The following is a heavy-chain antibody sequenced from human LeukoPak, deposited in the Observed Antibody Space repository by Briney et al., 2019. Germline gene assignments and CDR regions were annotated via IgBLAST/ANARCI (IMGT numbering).Heavy chain of an antibody. CDR1: GFTFSNYY. D-gene: IGHD3-22*01. Sequence: KPGGSLRLSCAASGFTFSNYYMSWIRQAPGKGLEWLSYISSSATNIQYADSVRGRFTISRDNAKNSLYLQMNRLRDDDTAVYYCARVDFYYDSSGYVGEYFQHWGQGTLVTVSS. J-gene: IGHJ1*01. CDR2: ISSSATNI. CDR3: ARVDFYYDSSGYVGEYFQH. V-gene: IGHV3-11*01.